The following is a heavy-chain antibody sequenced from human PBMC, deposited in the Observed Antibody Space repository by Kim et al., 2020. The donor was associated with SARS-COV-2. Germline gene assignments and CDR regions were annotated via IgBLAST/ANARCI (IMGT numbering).Heavy chain of an antibody. CDR2: IDYDGSKS. CDR3: ARNSQY. Sequence: GGSLRLSCATSGFTFSNYGMFWVRQAPGKRLEWVAVIDYDGSKSDYADSVRGRFTISRDNSQKMLYLQMNRLRAEDTAIYFCARNSQYWGQGTVVTVTS. V-gene: IGHV3-33*01. CDR1: GFTFSNYG. J-gene: IGHJ4*02.